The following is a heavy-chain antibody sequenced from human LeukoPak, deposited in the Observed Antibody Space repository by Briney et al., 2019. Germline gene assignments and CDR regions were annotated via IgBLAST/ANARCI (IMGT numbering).Heavy chain of an antibody. CDR2: TFYRSKFYN. J-gene: IGHJ6*02. CDR3: AAGRLTYYAMDV. Sequence: SQTLSLTCAISGDSASRNSAAWNWIKQSPSRGLEWLGRTFYRSKFYNEYAVSVISRITISADTSKNQFSLQLNSVTPEDTGVYYCAAGRLTYYAMDVWGQGTTVTVSS. V-gene: IGHV6-1*01. D-gene: IGHD4/OR15-4a*01. CDR1: GDSASRNSAA.